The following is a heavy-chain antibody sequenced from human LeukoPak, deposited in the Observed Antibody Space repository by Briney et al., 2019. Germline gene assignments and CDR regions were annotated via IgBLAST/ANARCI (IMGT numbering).Heavy chain of an antibody. CDR2: IYTTGSN. Sequence: SETLSLTCTVSGGSINSQYWTWIRQPAGKGLEWIGRIYTTGSNNYNPSLKSRVTMSVDTSKNQFSLKLSSVTAADTAVYFCAREKDVSGWYDAFDIWGQGTMVTVSS. J-gene: IGHJ3*02. CDR1: GGSINSQY. D-gene: IGHD6-13*01. V-gene: IGHV4-4*07. CDR3: AREKDVSGWYDAFDI.